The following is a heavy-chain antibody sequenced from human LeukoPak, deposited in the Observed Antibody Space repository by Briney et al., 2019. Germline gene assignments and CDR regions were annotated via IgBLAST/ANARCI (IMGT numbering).Heavy chain of an antibody. CDR3: ARERSVAGRDYYYYGMDV. J-gene: IGHJ6*02. D-gene: IGHD6-19*01. Sequence: SETLSLTCTVSGGSISSYYWSWIRQPPGKGLEWIGYIYYSGSTNYNPSLKSRVTISVDTSKNQFSLKLSSVTAADTAVYYCARERSVAGRDYYYYGMDVWGQGTTVTVSS. CDR1: GGSISSYY. CDR2: IYYSGST. V-gene: IGHV4-59*01.